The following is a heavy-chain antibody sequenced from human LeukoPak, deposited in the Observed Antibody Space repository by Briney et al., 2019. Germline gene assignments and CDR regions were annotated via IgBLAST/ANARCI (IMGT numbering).Heavy chain of an antibody. CDR1: GGSISSGSYY. Sequence: SETLSLTCTVSGGSISSGSYYWSWIRQPPGKGLEWIGYIYYSGSTNYNPSLKSRVTISVDTSKNQFSLKLSSVTAADTAVYYCARVLREYGYGMYYFDYWGQGTLVTVSS. CDR3: ARVLREYGYGMYYFDY. D-gene: IGHD5-18*01. V-gene: IGHV4-61*01. J-gene: IGHJ4*02. CDR2: IYYSGST.